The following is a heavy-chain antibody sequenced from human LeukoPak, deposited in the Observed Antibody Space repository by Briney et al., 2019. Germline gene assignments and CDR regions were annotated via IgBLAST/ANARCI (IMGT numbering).Heavy chain of an antibody. D-gene: IGHD1-26*01. Sequence: GGSLRLSCAASGFTFINYGMNWVRQAPGKGLEWVSGTTGSGGSTYYADSVKGRFTISRDNSKNTVYLQMNSLRAEDTAVYYCASALRIYYYFDYWGQGTLVTVSS. CDR1: GFTFINYG. CDR3: ASALRIYYYFDY. V-gene: IGHV3-23*01. J-gene: IGHJ4*02. CDR2: TTGSGGST.